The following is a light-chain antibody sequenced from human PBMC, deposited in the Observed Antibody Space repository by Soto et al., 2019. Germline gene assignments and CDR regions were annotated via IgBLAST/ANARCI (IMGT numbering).Light chain of an antibody. CDR2: DAS. V-gene: IGKV1-5*01. CDR3: QKYNSAPET. CDR1: QSINKW. J-gene: IGKJ1*01. Sequence: DVQMTQSPSTLSASVGDRVTITCRASQSINKWLAWHQQKPGKAPKLLIYDASSLQSGAPSRFSGSGYGTDFTLTISSLQPEDVATYYCQKYNSAPETFGQGTKV.